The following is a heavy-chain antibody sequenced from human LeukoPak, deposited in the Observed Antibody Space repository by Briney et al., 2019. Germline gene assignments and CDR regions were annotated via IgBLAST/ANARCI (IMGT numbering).Heavy chain of an antibody. CDR3: ARGPEGASPFDS. V-gene: IGHV4-59*08. Sequence: SETLSLTCTVSGGSIRSYFWSWIRQPPGKGLEWIGYVYYSGNTNYNPSLKSRVTISVDTSKKQLSLKLSSVTAADTGVYYCARGPEGASPFDSWGQGTLVTVSS. J-gene: IGHJ4*02. CDR1: GGSIRSYF. D-gene: IGHD1-14*01. CDR2: VYYSGNT.